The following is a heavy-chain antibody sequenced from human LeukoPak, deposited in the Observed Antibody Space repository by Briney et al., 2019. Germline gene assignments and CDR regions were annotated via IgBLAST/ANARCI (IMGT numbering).Heavy chain of an antibody. V-gene: IGHV3-23*01. J-gene: IGHJ4*02. D-gene: IGHD3-9*01. CDR2: ISGSGGST. CDR1: GFTFSSYA. CDR3: AKGVIRYFDWLPGDY. Sequence: GGSLRLSCAASGFTFSSYAMSWVRQAPGKGLEWVSAISGSGGSTYYADSVKGRFTISRDNSKNTLYLQMNSLRAEDTAVYYCAKGVIRYFDWLPGDYWGQGTLVTVSS.